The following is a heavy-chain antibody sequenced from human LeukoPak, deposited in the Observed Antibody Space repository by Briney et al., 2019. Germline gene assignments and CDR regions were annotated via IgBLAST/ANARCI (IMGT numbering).Heavy chain of an antibody. D-gene: IGHD6-13*01. CDR3: ARVYYSSSYDYWYFDL. V-gene: IGHV4-39*07. J-gene: IGHJ2*01. CDR1: GGSISSSSYY. Sequence: PSETLSLTCTVSGGSISSSSYYWSWIRQPPGKGLEWIGEINHSGSTNYNPSLKSRVTISVDTSKNQFSLKLSSVTAADTAVYYCARVYYSSSYDYWYFDLWGRGTLVTVSS. CDR2: INHSGST.